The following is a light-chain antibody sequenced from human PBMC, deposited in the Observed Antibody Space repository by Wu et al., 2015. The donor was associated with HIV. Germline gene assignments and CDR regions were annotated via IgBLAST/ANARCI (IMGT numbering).Light chain of an antibody. CDR1: QSVSGT. CDR2: DAS. Sequence: EIVLTQSPGTLSLSPGERVTLSCRASQSVSGTLAWYQQRPGQAPRLLIYDASTRATGIPARFSGGGSVTDFTLTIDSLEPEDFAVYYCQQHYKWPLTFGQGTRLEIK. J-gene: IGKJ5*01. V-gene: IGKV3-11*01. CDR3: QQHYKWPLT.